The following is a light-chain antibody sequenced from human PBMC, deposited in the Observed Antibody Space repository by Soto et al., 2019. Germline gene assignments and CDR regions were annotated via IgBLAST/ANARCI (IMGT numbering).Light chain of an antibody. V-gene: IGKV3-20*01. J-gene: IGKJ1*01. CDR2: VAS. Sequence: EIVLTQSPGTLSLSPGERATLSCRASQSVSSSYLAWYQQKPGQAPRLLIYVASSRATGIPDRFSGSGSGTDFTLTISRLEPEDLAVYYCQQYGSSRTFGQGTKVEIK. CDR1: QSVSSSY. CDR3: QQYGSSRT.